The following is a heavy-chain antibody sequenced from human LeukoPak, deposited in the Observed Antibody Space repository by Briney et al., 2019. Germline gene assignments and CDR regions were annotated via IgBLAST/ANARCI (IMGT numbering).Heavy chain of an antibody. CDR2: ISYDGSNK. D-gene: IGHD1-7*01. V-gene: IGHV3-30-3*01. CDR3: ARDPSKINYEVHHFDY. Sequence: PGGSLRLSCAASGFTFSSYAMHWVRQAPGKGLEWVAVISYDGSNKYYADSVKGRFTISRDNSKNTLYLQMNSLRAEDTAVYYCARDPSKINYEVHHFDYWGQGTLVTVSS. CDR1: GFTFSSYA. J-gene: IGHJ4*02.